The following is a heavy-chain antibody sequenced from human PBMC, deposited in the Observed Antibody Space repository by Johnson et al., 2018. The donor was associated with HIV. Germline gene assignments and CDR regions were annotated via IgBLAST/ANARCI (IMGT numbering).Heavy chain of an antibody. CDR3: ARDGRDLVTRGGFDV. CDR2: IRCDGSNT. J-gene: IGHJ3*01. Sequence: QVQLVESGGGLVQPGGSLRLSCASGFTVSTNYMSWVRQAPGKGLEWVAFIRCDGSNTGYADSLKGRFTISRDNSRNMLYLQMNSLRPEDTAVYYCARDGRDLVTRGGFDVWGPGTVVT. D-gene: IGHD5-18*01. CDR1: GFTVSTNY. V-gene: IGHV3-30*02.